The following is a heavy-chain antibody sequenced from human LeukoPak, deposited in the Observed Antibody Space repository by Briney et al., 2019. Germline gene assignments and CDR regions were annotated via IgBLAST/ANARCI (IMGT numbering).Heavy chain of an antibody. CDR2: TSGRGGST. Sequence: GGSLRLSCAASGFTFSSYALSWVRQAPGKGLEWVSATSGRGGSTYYADSVKGRFTISRDNSKNTLYLQMNSLRAEDTAVYYCANRGYGGYDFDYWGQGTLVTVSS. CDR1: GFTFSSYA. J-gene: IGHJ4*02. CDR3: ANRGYGGYDFDY. D-gene: IGHD5-12*01. V-gene: IGHV3-23*01.